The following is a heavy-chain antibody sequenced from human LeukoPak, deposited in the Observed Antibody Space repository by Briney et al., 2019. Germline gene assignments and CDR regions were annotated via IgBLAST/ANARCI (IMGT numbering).Heavy chain of an antibody. V-gene: IGHV1-24*01. CDR2: FDPEDGER. D-gene: IGHD3-10*01. CDR3: AIDRRITMVRQLDY. J-gene: IGHJ4*02. Sequence: ASVKVSCKLSGYTLAKLSIHWVRQAPGKGLEWMGGFDPEDGERFYAQKFQGRVTMTEETSTDTAYMELSSLRSEDTAVYFCAIDRRITMVRQLDYWGQGTLVTVSS. CDR1: GYTLAKLS.